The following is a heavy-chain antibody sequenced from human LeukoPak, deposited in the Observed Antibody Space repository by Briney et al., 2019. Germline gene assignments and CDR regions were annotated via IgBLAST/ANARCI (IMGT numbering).Heavy chain of an antibody. CDR3: ARVTGYMTEDYFDY. D-gene: IGHD6-13*01. J-gene: IGHJ4*02. Sequence: NPSQTLSLTCTVSGGSISSGSYYWSWIRQPAGKGLEWIGRIYPSGSTNYNPSLKSRVTISVDTSKNQFSLRLSSVTAADTAVYYCARVTGYMTEDYFDYWGQGTLITVSS. CDR2: IYPSGST. V-gene: IGHV4-61*02. CDR1: GGSISSGSYY.